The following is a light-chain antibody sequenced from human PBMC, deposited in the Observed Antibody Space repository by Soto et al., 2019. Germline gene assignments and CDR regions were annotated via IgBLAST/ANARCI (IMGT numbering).Light chain of an antibody. CDR3: GTWASSLSAAYV. CDR1: SSNIGNNY. J-gene: IGLJ1*01. Sequence: QSVLTQPPSVSAAPGQRVTISCSGSSSNIGNNYVSWYQQLPGTAPKLLIYDNNKRPSGIPARFSGSKSGTSATLGITGLQTGDEADYYCGTWASSLSAAYVFGTGTKLTVL. V-gene: IGLV1-51*01. CDR2: DNN.